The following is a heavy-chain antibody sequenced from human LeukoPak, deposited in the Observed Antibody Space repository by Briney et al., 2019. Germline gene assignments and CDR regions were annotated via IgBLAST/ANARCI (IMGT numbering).Heavy chain of an antibody. J-gene: IGHJ4*02. Sequence: ASVKVSCKASGYTFTSYYMHWVRQAPGQGLEWMGVINPSGGSTSYAQKFQGRVTMTRDTSISTAYMELSRLRSDDTAVYYCAIANHLARVTYYDFWSPDYWGQGTLVTVSS. CDR1: GYTFTSYY. CDR3: AIANHLARVTYYDFWSPDY. CDR2: INPSGGST. D-gene: IGHD3-3*01. V-gene: IGHV1-46*01.